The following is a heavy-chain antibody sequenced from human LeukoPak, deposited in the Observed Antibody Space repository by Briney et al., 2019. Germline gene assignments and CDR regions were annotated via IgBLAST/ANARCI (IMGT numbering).Heavy chain of an antibody. J-gene: IGHJ5*02. Sequence: SETLSLTCTVSGGSISSSSYYWGWIRQPPGKGLEWIGSIYYSGSTYYNPSLKSRVTISVDTSKNQFSLKLSSVTAADTAVYYCARDVIHWFDPWGQGTLVTVSS. CDR2: IYYSGST. CDR1: GGSISSSSYY. CDR3: ARDVIHWFDP. V-gene: IGHV4-39*07.